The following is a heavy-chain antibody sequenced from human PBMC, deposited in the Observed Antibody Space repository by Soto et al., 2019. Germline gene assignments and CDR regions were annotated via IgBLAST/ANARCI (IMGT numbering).Heavy chain of an antibody. CDR3: ARKEDSSSWYGNWFDP. CDR2: IYYSGST. Sequence: SEPLSLTCTVSGGSISSGGYYWSWIRQHPGKGLEWIGYIYYSGSTYYNPSLKSRVTISVDTSKNQFSLKLSSVTAADTAVYYCARKEDSSSWYGNWFDPWGQGTLVT. V-gene: IGHV4-31*03. D-gene: IGHD6-13*01. J-gene: IGHJ5*02. CDR1: GGSISSGGYY.